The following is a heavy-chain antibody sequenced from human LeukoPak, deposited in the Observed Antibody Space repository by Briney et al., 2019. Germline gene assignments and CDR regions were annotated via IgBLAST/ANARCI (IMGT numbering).Heavy chain of an antibody. J-gene: IGHJ4*02. V-gene: IGHV3-21*01. CDR3: AGETHPLIDS. CDR1: GITFSTYN. Sequence: PGGSLRLSCAVSGITFSTYNMNWVRQAPGKGLEWVSSISSSSSHIFYADSVKGRFTISRDNAKDSLYLQMNSLRADAMAVYYCAGETHPLIDSWGQGTLVTVSS. CDR2: ISSSSSHI.